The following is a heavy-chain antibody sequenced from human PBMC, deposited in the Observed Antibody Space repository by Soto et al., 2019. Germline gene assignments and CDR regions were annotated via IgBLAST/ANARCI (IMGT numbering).Heavy chain of an antibody. D-gene: IGHD3-10*01. Sequence: VGLLRFSCRASEITLNLYWVHWIRQAPGKGLVWVSRINPESTTLTYADSVTGRFTNSRDSAKNTLYLQMNGLSAEDTAIYYCTNHSFGAWDSWGQGTLVTVSS. CDR1: EITLNLYW. V-gene: IGHV3-74*01. J-gene: IGHJ4*02. CDR2: INPESTTL. CDR3: TNHSFGAWDS.